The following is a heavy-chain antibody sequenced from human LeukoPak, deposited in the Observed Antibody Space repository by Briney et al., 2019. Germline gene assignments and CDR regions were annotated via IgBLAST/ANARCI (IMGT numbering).Heavy chain of an antibody. Sequence: GGSLRLSCAASGFTFSNAWMSWVRQAPGKGLEWVGRIKSKTDGGTTDYAAPVKGRFTISRDDSKNTLYLQMNSLKTEDTAVYYCTTGFSSGWYVGYYYYYMDVWGKGTTVTVSS. CDR2: IKSKTDGGTT. CDR1: GFTFSNAW. J-gene: IGHJ6*03. CDR3: TTGFSSGWYVGYYYYYMDV. V-gene: IGHV3-15*01. D-gene: IGHD6-19*01.